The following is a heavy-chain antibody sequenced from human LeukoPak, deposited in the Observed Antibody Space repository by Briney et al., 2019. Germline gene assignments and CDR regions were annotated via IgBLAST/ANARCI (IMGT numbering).Heavy chain of an antibody. CDR3: TTGITIFGVAQRPTFDY. D-gene: IGHD3-3*01. CDR2: IKSKTDGGTT. J-gene: IGHJ4*02. V-gene: IGHV3-15*01. Sequence: GGSLRLSCAASGFTFSNAWMSWVRQAPGKGLEWVGRIKSKTDGGTTDYAAPVKGRFTISRDDSKNTLYLQMNSLKTEDTAVYYCTTGITIFGVAQRPTFDYWGQGTLVTVSS. CDR1: GFTFSNAW.